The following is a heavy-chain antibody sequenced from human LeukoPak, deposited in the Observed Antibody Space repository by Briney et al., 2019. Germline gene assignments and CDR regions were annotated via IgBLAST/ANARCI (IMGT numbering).Heavy chain of an antibody. CDR2: ISGSGGRT. J-gene: IGHJ5*02. CDR3: AKRSRELLT. V-gene: IGHV3-23*01. Sequence: GGSLRLSCAASGFTFDDYGMSWVRQAPGKGLEWVSAISGSGGRTYYADSVKGRFTLSRDNSKNTLYLQMNSLRAEDTAVYYCAKRSRELLTWGQGTLVTVSS. CDR1: GFTFDDYG. D-gene: IGHD1-26*01.